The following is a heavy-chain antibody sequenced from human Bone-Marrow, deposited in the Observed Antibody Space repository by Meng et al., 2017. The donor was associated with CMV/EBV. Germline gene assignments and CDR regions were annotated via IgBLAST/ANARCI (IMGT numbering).Heavy chain of an antibody. J-gene: IGHJ4*02. CDR2: VKTKRDGASK. CDR3: TTDWYKLLYGVFDY. D-gene: IGHD4/OR15-4a*01. Sequence: GGSLRLSCVASGFAFNNAGMSWVRQAPGKGLEWIGRVKTKRDGASKESAVSMRDKFIISRDDSINTLYLQMNGLKTEDTAVYYCTTDWYKLLYGVFDYWGQGALVTVSS. CDR1: GFAFNNAG. V-gene: IGHV3-15*01.